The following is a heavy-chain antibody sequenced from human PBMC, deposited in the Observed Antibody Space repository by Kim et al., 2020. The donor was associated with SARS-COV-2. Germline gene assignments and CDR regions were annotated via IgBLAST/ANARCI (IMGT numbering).Heavy chain of an antibody. D-gene: IGHD3-22*01. J-gene: IGHJ3*02. V-gene: IGHV4-59*01. CDR1: GGSISSYY. CDR3: ASLMWGTSGYYFAHDAFD. CDR2: FYYSGRT. Sequence: SETLSLTCTVSGGSISSYYWSWIRQLPGKGLEWIGYFYYSGRTHYNPSLKSRVTISVDTSINQFSLKLSSVTAPVTSVYYCASLMWGTSGYYFAHDAFD.